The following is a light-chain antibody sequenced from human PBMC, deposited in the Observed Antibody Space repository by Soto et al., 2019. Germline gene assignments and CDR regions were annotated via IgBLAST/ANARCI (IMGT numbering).Light chain of an antibody. CDR1: QNINRY. CDR2: GAS. J-gene: IGKJ3*01. CDR3: QHYKGLSS. Sequence: DIQMTQSPSTLSASVGDRVTITCRASQNINRYLAWYQQKPGEAPKLLVYGASSLQSGVPSRLSGSGSGTEFRLSINSLNPADSATYYCQHYKGLSSFGPGTKVDIQ. V-gene: IGKV1-5*01.